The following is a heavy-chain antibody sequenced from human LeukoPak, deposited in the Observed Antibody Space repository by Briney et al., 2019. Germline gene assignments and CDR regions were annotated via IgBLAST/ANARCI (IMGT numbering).Heavy chain of an antibody. Sequence: SETLSLTCTVPGGAISSYYWSWIRQPPGKGLEWIGYIYYSGIINYNPSLKSRVTISVDTSKNQFSLKLSSVTAADTAVYYCARETDTYYYDSSGYYYVSWYFDLWGRGTLVTVSS. CDR2: IYYSGII. D-gene: IGHD3-22*01. CDR1: GGAISSYY. J-gene: IGHJ2*01. V-gene: IGHV4-59*01. CDR3: ARETDTYYYDSSGYYYVSWYFDL.